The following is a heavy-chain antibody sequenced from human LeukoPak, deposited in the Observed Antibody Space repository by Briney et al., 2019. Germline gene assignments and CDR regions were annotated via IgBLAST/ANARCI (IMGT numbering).Heavy chain of an antibody. D-gene: IGHD2-2*02. J-gene: IGHJ3*02. Sequence: AGGSLRLSCAASGFTFSSYWMHWVRQAPGKGLVWVSHISSDGSITSYADSVRGRCTISRDNAKNTLYLQINSLRAEDTAVYFCARDGGRYRDAFDIWGQGTMVTVSS. CDR3: ARDGGRYRDAFDI. CDR1: GFTFSSYW. V-gene: IGHV3-74*01. CDR2: ISSDGSIT.